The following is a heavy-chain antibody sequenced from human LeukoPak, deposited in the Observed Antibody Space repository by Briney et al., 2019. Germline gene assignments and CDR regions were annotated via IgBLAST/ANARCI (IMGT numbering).Heavy chain of an antibody. CDR3: AREEWERAFDI. Sequence: SETLSLTCTVSGGSISSSSYYWGWIRQPPGKGLEWIGSIYYSGSTYYNPSLKSRVTISVDTSKNQFSLKLSSVTAADTAVYYCAREEWERAFDIWGQGTMVTVSS. D-gene: IGHD1-26*01. V-gene: IGHV4-39*07. J-gene: IGHJ3*02. CDR2: IYYSGST. CDR1: GGSISSSSYY.